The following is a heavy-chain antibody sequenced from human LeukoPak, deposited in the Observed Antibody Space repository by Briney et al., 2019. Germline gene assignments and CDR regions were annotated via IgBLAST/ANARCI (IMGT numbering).Heavy chain of an antibody. V-gene: IGHV1-69*13. Sequence: GASAKVSCKASGGTFSSYAISWVRQAPGQGLEWMGGIIPIFGTANYAQKFQGRVTITADESTSTAYMELSSLRSEDTAVYYCAREVDYGDLDYWGQGTLVTVSS. CDR1: GGTFSSYA. CDR3: AREVDYGDLDY. CDR2: IIPIFGTA. J-gene: IGHJ4*02. D-gene: IGHD4-17*01.